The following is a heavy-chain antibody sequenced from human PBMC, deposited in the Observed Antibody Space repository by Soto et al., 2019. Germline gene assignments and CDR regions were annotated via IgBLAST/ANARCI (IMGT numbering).Heavy chain of an antibody. J-gene: IGHJ3*02. Sequence: GGSLRLSCSASGFTFSSYAMHWVRQAPGKGLEYVSAISSNGGSTYYADSVKGRFTISRDNSKNTLYLQMSSLRAEDTAVYYCVKNRTGPTLGSDAFDIWGQGTMVTVSS. D-gene: IGHD3-9*01. V-gene: IGHV3-64D*06. CDR1: GFTFSSYA. CDR3: VKNRTGPTLGSDAFDI. CDR2: ISSNGGST.